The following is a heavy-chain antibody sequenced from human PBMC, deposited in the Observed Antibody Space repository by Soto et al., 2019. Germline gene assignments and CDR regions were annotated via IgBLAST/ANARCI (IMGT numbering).Heavy chain of an antibody. Sequence: GGSLIVWWAAAAVTCISYAWHWVRQAPGKGLEWVAVISYDGSNKYYADSVKGRFTISRDNSKNTLYLQMNSLRAEDTAVYYCARDPLWGTAMVLWYFDLWGRGTLVTVSS. V-gene: IGHV3-30-3*01. D-gene: IGHD5-18*01. CDR2: ISYDGSNK. J-gene: IGHJ2*01. CDR1: AVTCISYA. CDR3: ARDPLWGTAMVLWYFDL.